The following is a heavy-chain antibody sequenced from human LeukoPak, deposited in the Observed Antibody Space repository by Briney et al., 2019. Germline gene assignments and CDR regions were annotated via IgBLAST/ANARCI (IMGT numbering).Heavy chain of an antibody. CDR1: GFTFSSCS. CDR2: ISSSSSYI. J-gene: IGHJ4*02. V-gene: IGHV3-21*01. Sequence: GGSLRLSCAASGFTFSSCSMNWVRQAPGKGLEWVSSISSSSSYIYYADSVKGRFTISRDNAKNSLYLQMNSLRAEDTAVYYCARGTQWLVLGYFDYWGQGTLVTVSS. CDR3: ARGTQWLVLGYFDY. D-gene: IGHD6-19*01.